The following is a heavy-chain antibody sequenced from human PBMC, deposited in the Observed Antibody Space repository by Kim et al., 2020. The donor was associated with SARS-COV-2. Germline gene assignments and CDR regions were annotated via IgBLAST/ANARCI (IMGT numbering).Heavy chain of an antibody. V-gene: IGHV3-64D*06. CDR2: ISSNGGST. Sequence: GGSLRLSCSASGFTFSSYAMHWVRQAPGKGLEYVSAISSNGGSTYYADSVKGRFTISRDNSKNTLYLQMSSLRAEDTAVYYCVKGRITMIVVVLDYWGQGTLVTVSS. CDR1: GFTFSSYA. J-gene: IGHJ4*02. CDR3: VKGRITMIVVVLDY. D-gene: IGHD3-22*01.